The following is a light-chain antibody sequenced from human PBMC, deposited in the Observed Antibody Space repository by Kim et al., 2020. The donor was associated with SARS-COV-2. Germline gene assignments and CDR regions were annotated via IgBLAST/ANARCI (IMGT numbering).Light chain of an antibody. CDR2: DVN. CDR1: SSDVGGYNY. J-gene: IGLJ2*01. Sequence: SVTISCTGTSSDVGGYNYVSWYQQFPGTAPRLMIYDVNKRPSGVPDRFSASKSGNTASLTISGLQADDEADYYCCSYAGGYTQVAFGGGTQLTVL. CDR3: CSYAGGYTQVA. V-gene: IGLV2-11*03.